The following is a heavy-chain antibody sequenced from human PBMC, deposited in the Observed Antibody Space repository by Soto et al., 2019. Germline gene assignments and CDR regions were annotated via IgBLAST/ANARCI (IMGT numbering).Heavy chain of an antibody. J-gene: IGHJ4*02. CDR1: GFTFSSYD. CDR3: VRRVSGNYDY. V-gene: IGHV3-64*01. Sequence: EVQLAESGGGMVQPGGSLRLSCVASGFTFSSYDMHWVRQAPGKGLEYVSSISSNGGTTYYGNSVKGSFTISRDNSKNTLYLQRGSLRAEDMAVYYCVRRVSGNYDYWGQGTLVTVSS. CDR2: ISSNGGTT. D-gene: IGHD1-7*01.